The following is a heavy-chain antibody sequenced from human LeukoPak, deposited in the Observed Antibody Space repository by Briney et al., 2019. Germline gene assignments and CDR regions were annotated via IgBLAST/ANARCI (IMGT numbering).Heavy chain of an antibody. Sequence: GGSLRLSCAASGFTFSNYGMHWVRQAPGTGQEWVAVSWYEGSNKYYAESVKARFTISRDNSKNSLYLQMNSLRAEDTAVYYCASYSSSSIADYWGQGTLVTVSS. J-gene: IGHJ4*02. CDR1: GFTFSNYG. CDR3: ASYSSSSIADY. V-gene: IGHV3-33*01. D-gene: IGHD6-6*01. CDR2: SWYEGSNK.